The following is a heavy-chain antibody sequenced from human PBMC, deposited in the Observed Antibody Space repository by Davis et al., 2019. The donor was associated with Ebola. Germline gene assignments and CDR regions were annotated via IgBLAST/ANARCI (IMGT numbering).Heavy chain of an antibody. V-gene: IGHV3-53*05. J-gene: IGHJ6*02. CDR1: GFTVSSNY. Sequence: GESLKISCAASGFTVSSNYMSWVRQAPGKGLEWVSVIYSGGSTYYADSVKGRFTISRDNSENTLYLQMNSLRAEDTAVYYCSGYYYGMDVWGQGTTVTVSS. CDR3: SGYYYGMDV. CDR2: IYSGGST.